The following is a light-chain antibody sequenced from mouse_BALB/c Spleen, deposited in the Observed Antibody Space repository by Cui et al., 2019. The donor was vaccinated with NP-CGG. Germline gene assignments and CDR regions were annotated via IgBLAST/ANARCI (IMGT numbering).Light chain of an antibody. J-gene: IGKJ2*01. CDR1: QNVGTN. Sequence: DLVMTQSQKFMSTSVGDRVSVTCKASQNVGTNVAWYQQKPGQSPKALIYSASYRYSGVPGRFTGSGSGTDFTLTISNVQSEDLAEYFCQQYNSYPYTFGGGTKLEIK. CDR2: SAS. V-gene: IGKV6-15*01. CDR3: QQYNSYPYT.